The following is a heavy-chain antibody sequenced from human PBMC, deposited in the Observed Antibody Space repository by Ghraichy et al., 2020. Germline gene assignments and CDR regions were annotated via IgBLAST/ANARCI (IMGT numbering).Heavy chain of an antibody. V-gene: IGHV3-23*01. CDR3: AKDFRSRSGP. CDR2: ISGSGGST. CDR1: GFTFSSYA. Sequence: GESLNISCAASGFTFSSYAMSWVRQAPGKGLEWVSAISGSGGSTYYADSVKGRFTISRDNSKNTLYLQMNSLRAEDTAVYYCAKDFRSRSGPWGQGTLVTVSS. D-gene: IGHD3-10*01. J-gene: IGHJ5*02.